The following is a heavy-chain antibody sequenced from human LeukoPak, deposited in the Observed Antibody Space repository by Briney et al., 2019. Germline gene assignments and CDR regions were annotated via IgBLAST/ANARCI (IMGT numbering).Heavy chain of an antibody. Sequence: ASVKVSCKSSGYTFTNYGISWVRQAPGQGLEWMGWISAYNGNTNYAQKVQGRVTMTTDTSTNTAYMELRSLRSDDTAVYYCARVAKDFWSGYFSDYMDVWGKGTTVTVSS. V-gene: IGHV1-18*01. J-gene: IGHJ6*03. CDR3: ARVAKDFWSGYFSDYMDV. CDR2: ISAYNGNT. CDR1: GYTFTNYG. D-gene: IGHD3-3*01.